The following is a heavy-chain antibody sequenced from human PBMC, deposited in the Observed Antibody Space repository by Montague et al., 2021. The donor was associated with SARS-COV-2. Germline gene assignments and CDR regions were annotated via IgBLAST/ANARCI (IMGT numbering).Heavy chain of an antibody. CDR1: GGSITSGSYY. V-gene: IGHV4-61*02. J-gene: IGHJ5*02. D-gene: IGHD1-26*01. Sequence: TLSLTCTVSGGSITSGSYYWSWIRQPAGKGLEWIGRTYTSGSTNYNPSLKSRVTISVDTSKNQFSLTLSSVTAADTAVYYCASAGEIVGAGNSSHWFDPWGQGTLVTVSS. CDR2: TYTSGST. CDR3: ASAGEIVGAGNSSHWFDP.